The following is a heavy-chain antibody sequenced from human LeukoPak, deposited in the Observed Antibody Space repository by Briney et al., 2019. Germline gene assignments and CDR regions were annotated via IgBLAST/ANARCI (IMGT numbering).Heavy chain of an antibody. CDR2: ISSSGGST. V-gene: IGHV3-23*01. CDR1: GFTVSSYA. J-gene: IGHJ4*02. D-gene: IGHD3-10*01. CDR3: AKDGRQYGSGSYSVDY. Sequence: GRSLRLSCAASGFTVSSYAISWVRQAPGKGLEWVSAISSSGGSTYYADSVKGRFTIARDNSKNKMYLQMNSLRAEDTAVDYCAKDGRQYGSGSYSVDYWGQGTPVTVSS.